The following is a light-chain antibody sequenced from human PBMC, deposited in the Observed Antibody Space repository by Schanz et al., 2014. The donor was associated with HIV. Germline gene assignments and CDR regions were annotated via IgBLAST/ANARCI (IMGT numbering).Light chain of an antibody. CDR1: QTVSSNS. Sequence: EIVLTQSPVILSLSPGERATLSCRASQTVSSNSLAWYQQTPGQAPRLLIYGASSRATGIPDRFSGSGSGTDFKLTIGGLEPEDFAVYYWQQYGSSPLWTFGQGTKVEIK. J-gene: IGKJ1*01. CDR3: QQYGSSPLWT. CDR2: GAS. V-gene: IGKV3-20*01.